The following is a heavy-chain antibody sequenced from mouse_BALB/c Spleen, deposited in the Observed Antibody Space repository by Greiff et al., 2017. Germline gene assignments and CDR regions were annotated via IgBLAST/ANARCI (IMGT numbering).Heavy chain of an antibody. V-gene: IGHV7-3*02. D-gene: IGHD2-3*01. J-gene: IGHJ3*01. CDR3: ARDYEGFAY. CDR1: GFTFTDYY. CDR2: IRNKANGYTT. Sequence: EVHLVESGGGLVQPGGSLRLSCATSGFTFTDYYMSWVRQPPGKALEWLGFIRNKANGYTTEYSASVKGRFTISRDNSQSILYLQMNTLRAEDSATYYCARDYEGFAYWGQGTLVTVSA.